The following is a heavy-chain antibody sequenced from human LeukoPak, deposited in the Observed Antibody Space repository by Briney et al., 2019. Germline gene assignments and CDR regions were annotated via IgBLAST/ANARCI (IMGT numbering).Heavy chain of an antibody. CDR2: ISWNSGSI. Sequence: PGGSLRLSCAASGFTFDDYAMHWVRQAPGKGLEWVSGISWNSGSIGYADSVKGRFTISRDNAKNSLYLQMNSLRAEDTALYYCAKALRAAGTKVPFDYWGQGTLVTVSS. J-gene: IGHJ4*02. CDR3: AKALRAAGTKVPFDY. V-gene: IGHV3-9*01. CDR1: GFTFDDYA. D-gene: IGHD6-13*01.